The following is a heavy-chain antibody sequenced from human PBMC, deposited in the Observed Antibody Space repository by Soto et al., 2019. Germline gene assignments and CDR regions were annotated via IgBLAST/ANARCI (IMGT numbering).Heavy chain of an antibody. CDR2: IIPIFGTA. CDR1: GGTFSSYA. V-gene: IGHV1-69*12. D-gene: IGHD1-26*01. CDR3: ARGRVVGATKPYYYYGMDV. J-gene: IGHJ6*02. Sequence: QVQLVQSGAEVKKPGSSVKVSCKASGGTFSSYAISWVRQAPGQGLEWMGGIIPIFGTANYAQKFQGRVTITADESTSTAYMELSSLRSEDTAVYYCARGRVVGATKPYYYYGMDVWGQGTTVTVSS.